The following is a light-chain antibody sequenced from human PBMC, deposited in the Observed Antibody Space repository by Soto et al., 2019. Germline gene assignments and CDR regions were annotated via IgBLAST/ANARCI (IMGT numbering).Light chain of an antibody. CDR3: QTWGTGIPWV. V-gene: IGLV4-69*01. CDR1: SGHSSYA. Sequence: QLVLTQSPSASASLGASVKLTCTLSSGHSSYAIAWHQQQPEKGPRYLRKLNSDGSHSKGDGIPDRFSGSSSGAERYLTISSLQSEDEADYYCQTWGTGIPWVFGGGTKLTVL. CDR2: LNSDGSH. J-gene: IGLJ3*02.